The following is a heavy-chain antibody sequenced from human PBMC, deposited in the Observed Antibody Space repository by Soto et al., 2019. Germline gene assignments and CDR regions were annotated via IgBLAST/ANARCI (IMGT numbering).Heavy chain of an antibody. CDR2: INAGNGNT. Sequence: SVKVSCTSSGYTFTIYVMHWVRQAPGQRLDGMGWINAGNGNTKYSQKFQGRVTITRDTSASTAYMELSSLRSEDTAVYYCARDSVLRFLEWFPSDYGMDVWGQGTTVTVSS. D-gene: IGHD3-3*01. CDR1: GYTFTIYV. J-gene: IGHJ6*02. V-gene: IGHV1-3*01. CDR3: ARDSVLRFLEWFPSDYGMDV.